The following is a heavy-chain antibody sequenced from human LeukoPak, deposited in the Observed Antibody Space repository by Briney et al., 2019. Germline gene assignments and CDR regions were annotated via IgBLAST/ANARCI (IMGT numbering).Heavy chain of an antibody. CDR3: ARYFWSGYYPIDF. V-gene: IGHV3-7*01. D-gene: IGHD3-3*01. CDR1: GFTFSSYW. Sequence: GGSLRLSCAASGFTFSSYWMSWVRQAPGKGREWVANINQDGSEKYYVDSVRGRFTVSRDNAKNSLYLLMNSLRAEDTAVYYCARYFWSGYYPIDFWGQGTLVTVSS. J-gene: IGHJ4*02. CDR2: INQDGSEK.